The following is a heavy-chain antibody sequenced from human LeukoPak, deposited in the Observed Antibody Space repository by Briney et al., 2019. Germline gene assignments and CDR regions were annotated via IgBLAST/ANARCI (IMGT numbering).Heavy chain of an antibody. CDR1: GYIFTSYG. CDR2: ISAYNGNT. CDR3: ARDQGSGSSWYSYYFDY. D-gene: IGHD6-13*01. V-gene: IGHV1-18*01. J-gene: IGHJ4*02. Sequence: ASVNVSCKPSGYIFTSYGIRRVRQAPGHGLDWMGWISAYNGNTNYAQKLQGRVTMTTDTSTSTAYMELRSLRSDDTAVYYCARDQGSGSSWYSYYFDYWGQGTLVTVSS.